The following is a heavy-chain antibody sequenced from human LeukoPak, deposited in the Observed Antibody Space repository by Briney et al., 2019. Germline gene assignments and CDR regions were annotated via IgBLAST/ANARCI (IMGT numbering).Heavy chain of an antibody. CDR3: AKDGRGYCSSTSCSTLNYYYYYMDV. V-gene: IGHV3-48*01. D-gene: IGHD2-2*01. J-gene: IGHJ6*03. CDR1: GFTFSSYS. Sequence: GGSLRLSCAASGFTFSSYSMNWVRQAPGKGLEWVSYISSSSSTIYYADSVKGRFTISRDNSKNTLYLQMNSLRAEDTAVYYCAKDGRGYCSSTSCSTLNYYYYYMDVWGKGTTVTVSS. CDR2: ISSSSSTI.